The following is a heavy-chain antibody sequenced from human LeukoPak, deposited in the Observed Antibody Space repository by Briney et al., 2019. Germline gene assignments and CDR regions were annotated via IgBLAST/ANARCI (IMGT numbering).Heavy chain of an antibody. CDR3: ARAEIEYQLLFEQSNYYYYYYMDV. J-gene: IGHJ6*03. Sequence: GESLKISCKGSGYSFTSYWIGWVRQMPGKGLEWMGIIYPGDSDTRYSPSFQGQVTISADKSISTAYLQWSSLKASDTAMYYCARAEIEYQLLFEQSNYYYYYYMDVWGKGTAVTVSS. CDR1: GYSFTSYW. D-gene: IGHD2-2*01. V-gene: IGHV5-51*01. CDR2: IYPGDSDT.